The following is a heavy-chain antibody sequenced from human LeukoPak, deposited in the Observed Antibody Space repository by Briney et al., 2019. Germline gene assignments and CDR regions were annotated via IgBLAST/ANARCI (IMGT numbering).Heavy chain of an antibody. Sequence: GGSLRLSCAAFGFTFSSYGMHWVRQAPGKGLEWVAVIWYDGSNKYYADSVKGRFTISRDNSKNTLYLQMNSLRAEDTAVYYCARDPSWNYILDYWGQGTLVTVSS. J-gene: IGHJ4*02. CDR2: IWYDGSNK. D-gene: IGHD1-7*01. CDR1: GFTFSSYG. V-gene: IGHV3-33*01. CDR3: ARDPSWNYILDY.